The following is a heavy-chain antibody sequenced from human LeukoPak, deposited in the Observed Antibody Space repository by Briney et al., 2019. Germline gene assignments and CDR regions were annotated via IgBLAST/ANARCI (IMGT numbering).Heavy chain of an antibody. CDR1: GFTFSSYA. J-gene: IGHJ3*02. CDR2: ISSNGGST. V-gene: IGHV3-64*01. CDR3: ARFSGSPRNAFDI. D-gene: IGHD1-26*01. Sequence: GGSLRLSCAASGFTFSSYAMHWVRQAPGKGLEYVSAISSNGGSTYYANSVKGRFTISRDNSKNTLYLQMGSLRAEDMAVYYCARFSGSPRNAFDIWGQGTMVTVSS.